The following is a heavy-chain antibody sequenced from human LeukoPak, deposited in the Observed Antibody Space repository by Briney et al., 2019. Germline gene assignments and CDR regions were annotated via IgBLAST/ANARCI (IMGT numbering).Heavy chain of an antibody. Sequence: SETLSLTCTVSGGSISSSSYYWGWIRQPPGKGLEWIGSIYYSGSTYYNPSLKSRVTISVDTSKNQFSLKLSSVTAADTAVYYCARHSSSGWVEGPWFDPWGQGTLVTVSS. D-gene: IGHD6-19*01. CDR3: ARHSSSGWVEGPWFDP. CDR2: IYYSGST. V-gene: IGHV4-39*01. CDR1: GGSISSSSYY. J-gene: IGHJ5*02.